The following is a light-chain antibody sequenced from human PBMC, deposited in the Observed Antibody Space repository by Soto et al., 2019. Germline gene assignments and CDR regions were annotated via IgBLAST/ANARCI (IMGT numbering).Light chain of an antibody. CDR1: QSVSRSY. CDR2: GAS. V-gene: IGKV3-20*01. J-gene: IGKJ3*01. Sequence: EIVLTQSPGTLSLSPGERATLSCRASQSVSRSYLAWYQQKPGQAPMLLIYGASSRATGIPDRFSGSGSGTDFTLTISKLEPEDSAVYYCQQYDGSPPFTFGPGTKVDIK. CDR3: QQYDGSPPFT.